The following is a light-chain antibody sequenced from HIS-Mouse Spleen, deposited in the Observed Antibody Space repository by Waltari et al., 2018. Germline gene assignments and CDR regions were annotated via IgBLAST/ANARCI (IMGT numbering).Light chain of an antibody. V-gene: IGLV2-11*01. J-gene: IGLJ1*01. Sequence: QSALTQPRSVSGSPGQSVTISCTGTSSDVGGYNYVSWYQQHPGKAPKLMIYDVSKRLSGVPDRFSGSKSGNTASLTISGLQAEDEADYYCCSYAGSYTFPYVFGTGTKVTVL. CDR2: DVS. CDR1: SSDVGGYNY. CDR3: CSYAGSYTFPYV.